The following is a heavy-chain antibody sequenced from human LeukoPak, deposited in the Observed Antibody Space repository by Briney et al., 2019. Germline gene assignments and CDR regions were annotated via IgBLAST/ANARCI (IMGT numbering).Heavy chain of an antibody. CDR1: GGSISSGGYS. CDR3: AREPAAAYFDY. D-gene: IGHD6-13*01. J-gene: IGHJ4*02. CDR2: IYHSGST. Sequence: SETLSLTCAVSGGSISSGGYSWSWIRQPPGKGLEWIGYIYHSGSTYYNPSLKSRVTMSVDTSKNQFSLKLSSVTAADTAVYYCAREPAAAYFDYWGQGTLVTVSS. V-gene: IGHV4-30-2*01.